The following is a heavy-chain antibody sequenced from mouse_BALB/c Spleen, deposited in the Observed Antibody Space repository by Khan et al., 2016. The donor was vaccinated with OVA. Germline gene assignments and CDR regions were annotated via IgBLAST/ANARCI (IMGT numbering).Heavy chain of an antibody. CDR2: INTYTGEP. V-gene: IGHV9-3-1*01. Sequence: QIQLVQSGPELKKPGETVKISCKASGYTFTNYGMNWVKQAPGKGLKWMGWINTYTGEPTYADDFKGRFALSLETSANTAYLQLNKLKNEDTAAYFCARSASYRFFDVWGQGTTVTVSS. CDR1: GYTFTNYG. CDR3: ARSASYRFFDV. J-gene: IGHJ1*01. D-gene: IGHD6-1*01.